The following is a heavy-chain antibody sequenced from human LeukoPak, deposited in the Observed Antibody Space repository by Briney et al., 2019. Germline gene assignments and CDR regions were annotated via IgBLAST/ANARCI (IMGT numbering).Heavy chain of an antibody. CDR1: GGSITSFY. V-gene: IGHV4-59*01. Sequence: PSETLSLTCTVSGGSITSFYWSWIRQPPGKGLEWIGNIYYSGSINYKPSLKSRVSISVDTSKNQFSLKLRSVTAADTAVYYCARAPGWNYYWFDPWGQGTLVTVSS. D-gene: IGHD1-7*01. CDR3: ARAPGWNYYWFDP. J-gene: IGHJ5*02. CDR2: IYYSGSI.